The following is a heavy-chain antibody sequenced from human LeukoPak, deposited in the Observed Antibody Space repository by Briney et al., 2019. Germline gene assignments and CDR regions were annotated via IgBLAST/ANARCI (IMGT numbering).Heavy chain of an antibody. CDR2: ISSSGSTI. Sequence: GGSLRLSCAASGFTVSSNYMSWVRQAPGKGLEWVSYISSSGSTIYYADSVKGRFTISRDNSNNTLCLQMNSLRAEDTAVYYCATAILTGYYMSGSYFDYWGQGTLVTVSS. J-gene: IGHJ4*02. V-gene: IGHV3-11*01. CDR1: GFTVSSNY. D-gene: IGHD3-9*01. CDR3: ATAILTGYYMSGSYFDY.